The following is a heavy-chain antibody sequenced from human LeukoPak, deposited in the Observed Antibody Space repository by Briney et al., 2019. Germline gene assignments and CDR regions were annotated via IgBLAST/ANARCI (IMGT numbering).Heavy chain of an antibody. V-gene: IGHV4-4*02. J-gene: IGHJ4*02. Sequence: SGTLSLTCAVSGGSISSSNWWSWVRQPPGKGLEWIGEIYHSGSTNYNPSLKSRVTISVDKSKNQFSLKLSSVTAADTAVYYCARGEGRSYSSSWYYFDYWGQGTLVTVSS. CDR3: ARGEGRSYSSSWYYFDY. CDR1: GGSISSSNW. D-gene: IGHD6-13*01. CDR2: IYHSGST.